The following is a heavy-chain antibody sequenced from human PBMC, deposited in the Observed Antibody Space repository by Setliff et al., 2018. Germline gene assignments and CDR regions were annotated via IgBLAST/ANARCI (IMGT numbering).Heavy chain of an antibody. CDR1: GFTFSNYA. J-gene: IGHJ6*03. Sequence: SLRLSCATSGFTFSNYAMGWVRQAPGKGLEWVSVITSSGRDTYYTDSVKGRFTISRDNSDNTLYLQMNSLRADDTAVYYCARAKGNDYSMDVWGKGTTVTVSS. V-gene: IGHV3-23*01. CDR2: ITSSGRDT. CDR3: ARAKGNDYSMDV.